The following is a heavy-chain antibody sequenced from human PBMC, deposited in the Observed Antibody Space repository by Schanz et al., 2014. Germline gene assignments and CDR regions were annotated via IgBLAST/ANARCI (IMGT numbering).Heavy chain of an antibody. J-gene: IGHJ4*02. CDR2: IKQDESER. CDR1: GFTFSTYC. CDR3: AREIPAGGHFDY. V-gene: IGHV3-7*01. Sequence: EVQLVESGGGLVQPGGSLRLSCAASGFTFSTYCMSWVRQAPGKGLEWVANIKQDESERSYVDSVKGRFTISRDNSKNTLYLRMISLRAEDTAMFYCAREIPAGGHFDYWGQGTLVSVSS. D-gene: IGHD2-15*01.